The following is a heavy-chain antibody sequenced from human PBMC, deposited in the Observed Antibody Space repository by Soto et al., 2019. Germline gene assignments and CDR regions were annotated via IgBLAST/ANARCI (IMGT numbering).Heavy chain of an antibody. D-gene: IGHD3-3*01. V-gene: IGHV3-23*01. Sequence: HPGGSLRLSCVTSGFDFKTYAMTWIRHIPGKGLQWVPTISQTGGTSYYVDSVRGRFTISRDNSDNVLFLQMDALRIEDTAMYYCARSLEDYSTNNFYDPWGQGTLVTVS. J-gene: IGHJ1*01. CDR1: GFDFKTYA. CDR3: ARSLEDYSTNNFYDP. CDR2: ISQTGGTS.